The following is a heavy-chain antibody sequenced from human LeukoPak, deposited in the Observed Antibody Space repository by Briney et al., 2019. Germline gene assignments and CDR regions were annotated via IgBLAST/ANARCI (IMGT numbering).Heavy chain of an antibody. Sequence: PGGSLRLSCAASGFTFISYAMSWVRQAPGKGLEWVSAISGSGGSTYYADSVKGRFTISRDNSKNTLYLQMNSLRAEDTAVYYCAKDSSMASGDYYYGMDVWGQGTTVTVSS. CDR1: GFTFISYA. D-gene: IGHD2-2*01. V-gene: IGHV3-23*01. CDR2: ISGSGGST. J-gene: IGHJ6*02. CDR3: AKDSSMASGDYYYGMDV.